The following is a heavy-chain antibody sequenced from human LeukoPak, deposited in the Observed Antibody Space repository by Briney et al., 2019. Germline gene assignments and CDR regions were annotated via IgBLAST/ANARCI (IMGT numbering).Heavy chain of an antibody. V-gene: IGHV1-8*02. CDR1: GYTFTGYY. J-gene: IGHJ4*02. CDR2: MNPNSGNT. Sequence: ASVKVSCKASGYTFTGYYMHWVRQAPGQGLEWMGWMNPNSGNTGYAQKFQGRVTMTRNTSISTAYMELSSLRSEDTAVYYCARVKGQWLTDWGQGTLVTVSS. CDR3: ARVKGQWLTD. D-gene: IGHD6-19*01.